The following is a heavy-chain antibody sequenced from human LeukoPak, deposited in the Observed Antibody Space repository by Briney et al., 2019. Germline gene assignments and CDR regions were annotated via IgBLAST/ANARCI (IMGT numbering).Heavy chain of an antibody. J-gene: IGHJ6*04. CDR2: IRFDGGKK. CDR3: AKDGDSTGYYSSYYNRMDV. Sequence: PGGSLRLSCAASGFSFSTYGFHWVRQAPGKGLEWVTFIRFDGGKKNYADSVKGRFAISRDNSKNTVYLQMNSLRAEDTAIYYCAKDGDSTGYYSSYYNRMDVWGKGTSVTISS. CDR1: GFSFSTYG. D-gene: IGHD3-22*01. V-gene: IGHV3-30*02.